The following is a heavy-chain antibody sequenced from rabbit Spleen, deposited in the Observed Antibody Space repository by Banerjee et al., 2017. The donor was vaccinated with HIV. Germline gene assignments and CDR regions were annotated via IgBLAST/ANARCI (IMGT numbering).Heavy chain of an antibody. CDR3: ARAIVPWLGLTRLDL. D-gene: IGHD4-1*01. CDR2: IDPIFGTT. J-gene: IGHJ3*01. V-gene: IGHV1S47*01. CDR1: GVSFNDKDV. Sequence: QEQLVESGGGLVQPEGSLTLTCKASGVSFNDKDVMCWVRQAPGKGLEWIGYIDPIFGTTYYARWVNGRFTISRHNAQNTLYLQLNSLILADTATYFCARAIVPWLGLTRLDLWGPGTLVTVS.